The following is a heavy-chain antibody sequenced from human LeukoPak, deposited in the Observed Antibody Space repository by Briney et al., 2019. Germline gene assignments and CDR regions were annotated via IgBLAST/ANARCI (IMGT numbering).Heavy chain of an antibody. V-gene: IGHV3-33*01. Sequence: SGGSLRLSCAASGFTFSSYGMHWVRQAPGKGLEWVAVIWYDGSNKYYADSVKGRSTISRDNSKNTLYLQMNSLRAEDTAVYYCARESCSGGSCYSMDFQHWGQGTLVTVSS. CDR1: GFTFSSYG. D-gene: IGHD2-15*01. J-gene: IGHJ1*01. CDR3: ARESCSGGSCYSMDFQH. CDR2: IWYDGSNK.